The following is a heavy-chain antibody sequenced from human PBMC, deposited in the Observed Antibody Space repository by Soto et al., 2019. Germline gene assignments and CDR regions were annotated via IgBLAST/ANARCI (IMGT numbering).Heavy chain of an antibody. D-gene: IGHD3-22*01. Sequence: SETLSLTCTVSGGSSSSSSYYWGCIRQPPGKGLECIGSIYYSGSTKYNPSLQSRVTISVDPPKNQFSLKLNSVTAADTAVYYCAREGPYYYDSSGSDYWGQGTLVIVSS. CDR2: IYYSGST. V-gene: IGHV4-39*07. J-gene: IGHJ4*02. CDR3: AREGPYYYDSSGSDY. CDR1: GGSSSSSSYY.